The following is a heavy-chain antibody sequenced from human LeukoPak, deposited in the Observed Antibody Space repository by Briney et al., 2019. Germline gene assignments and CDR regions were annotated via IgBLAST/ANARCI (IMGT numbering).Heavy chain of an antibody. J-gene: IGHJ4*02. D-gene: IGHD3-16*02. CDR2: MNPNSGNT. V-gene: IGHV1-8*01. Sequence: ASVKVSCKASGYTFTSYDINWVRQATGQGLEWMGWMNPNSGNTGYAQKFQGGVTMTRNTSISTAYMELSSLGSEDTAVYYCARLSASDLFDYWGQGTLVTVSS. CDR3: ARLSASDLFDY. CDR1: GYTFTSYD.